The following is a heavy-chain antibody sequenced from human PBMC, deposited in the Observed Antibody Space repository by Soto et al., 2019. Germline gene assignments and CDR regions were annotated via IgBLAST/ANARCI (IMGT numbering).Heavy chain of an antibody. Sequence: GGSLRLSCSASGFSFSTYTMSWVRQAPGKGLEWFSGIFGGSVGPKYADSVKGRFTISRDNSKNMLFLQMDSLRDEDTAIYYCAKDRHPDYIWTFDSWGQGTVVTVSS. D-gene: IGHD3-9*01. CDR3: AKDRHPDYIWTFDS. J-gene: IGHJ4*02. CDR1: GFSFSTYT. CDR2: IFGGSVGP. V-gene: IGHV3-23*01.